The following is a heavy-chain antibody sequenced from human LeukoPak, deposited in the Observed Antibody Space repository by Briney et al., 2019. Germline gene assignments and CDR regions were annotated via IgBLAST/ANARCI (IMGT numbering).Heavy chain of an antibody. CDR2: ISGSGGST. J-gene: IGHJ2*01. Sequence: PGGSLRLSCAASGFTFSSYAMSWVRQAPGKGLEWVSAISGSGGSTYYADSVKGRFTISRDNSKNTLYLQMNSLSAEDTAVYYCAKPMVAAGYWYFDLWGRGTLVTVSS. CDR3: AKPMVAAGYWYFDL. V-gene: IGHV3-23*01. CDR1: GFTFSSYA. D-gene: IGHD2-15*01.